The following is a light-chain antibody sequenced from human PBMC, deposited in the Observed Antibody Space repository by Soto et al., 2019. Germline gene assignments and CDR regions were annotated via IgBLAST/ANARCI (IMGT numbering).Light chain of an antibody. Sequence: QSALTQPASVSGSPGQSITISCTGTSSDVGGYNYVSWYQQHPGKVPKLMIYEVSARPSGVSNRFSGTKSGNTASLTISWRQAEDEADYYCSSYTSSTTYGFGSGTKLTVL. CDR3: SSYTSSTTYG. J-gene: IGLJ1*01. V-gene: IGLV2-14*01. CDR2: EVS. CDR1: SSDVGGYNY.